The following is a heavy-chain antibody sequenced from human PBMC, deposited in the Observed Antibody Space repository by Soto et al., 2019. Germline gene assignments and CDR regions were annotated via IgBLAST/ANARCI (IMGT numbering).Heavy chain of an antibody. Sequence: QVQLQESGPGLVKPSDTLSLTCAVSGYSISSSNWWGWIRQPPGKGLEWIGYIYYSGTTYYNPSLKSRVTRSVDTSKNQLSLKLTSVTAVDKAVYYCARREIQGPIDYWGQGTLVTVSS. V-gene: IGHV4-28*01. CDR1: GYSISSSNW. J-gene: IGHJ4*02. CDR3: ARREIQGPIDY. D-gene: IGHD1-26*01. CDR2: IYYSGTT.